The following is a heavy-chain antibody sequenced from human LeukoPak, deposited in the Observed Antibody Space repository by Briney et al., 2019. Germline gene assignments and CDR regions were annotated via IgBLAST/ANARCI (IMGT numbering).Heavy chain of an antibody. Sequence: SETLSLTCSVSGASITTYYWSWIRQPPGKGLEWIAYIHYSGSTSYNPSLKSRLTISLDTSKNQFSMRLSSVTAADTAVYHCARLDGNWNYFDYWGQGTLVTVSS. J-gene: IGHJ4*02. CDR1: GASITTYY. CDR3: ARLDGNWNYFDY. D-gene: IGHD1-20*01. V-gene: IGHV4-59*08. CDR2: IHYSGST.